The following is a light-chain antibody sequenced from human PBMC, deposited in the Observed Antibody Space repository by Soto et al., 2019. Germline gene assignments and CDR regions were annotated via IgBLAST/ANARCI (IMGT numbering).Light chain of an antibody. J-gene: IGKJ1*01. CDR1: QSISNN. Sequence: IVMTQSPATLSLSPGEKATLSCRASQSISNNFAWFQQKPGQVPRLLIYGASNRATGVSARFSGSGSGTDFTLTISSLQPEDFATYCCQQSYSTPWTFGQGTKVDIK. CDR3: QQSYSTPWT. CDR2: GAS. V-gene: IGKV3-15*01.